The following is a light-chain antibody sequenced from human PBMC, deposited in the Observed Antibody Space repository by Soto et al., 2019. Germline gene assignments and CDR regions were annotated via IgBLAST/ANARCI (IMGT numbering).Light chain of an antibody. Sequence: QSALTQPASVSGSPGQSITISFTGTISDVGRYNYVYWYQQYPGKDPKLMIYDVSTRPSGVSDRFAGSKSGNTASLTISGLRAEDEADYYCGSYTTSSNYVFGTGTKLTVL. CDR1: ISDVGRYNY. J-gene: IGLJ1*01. V-gene: IGLV2-14*03. CDR3: GSYTTSSNYV. CDR2: DVS.